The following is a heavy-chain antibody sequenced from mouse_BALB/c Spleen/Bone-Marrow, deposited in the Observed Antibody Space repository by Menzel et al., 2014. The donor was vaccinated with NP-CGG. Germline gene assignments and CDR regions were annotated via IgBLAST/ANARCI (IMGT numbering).Heavy chain of an antibody. V-gene: IGHV1S137*01. CDR3: ARVSYDYFDY. D-gene: IGHD1-1*01. J-gene: IGHJ2*01. CDR2: ISTYYGDA. Sequence: VQLQQSGAELVRPGVSVRISCKGSGYTFTDYALHWVKQSHAKSLEWIGIISTYYGDASYNQKFKGKTTMTVDKSSSTAYMELARLTPEDSAIYYCARVSYDYFDYWGQGTTLTVSS. CDR1: GYTFTDYA.